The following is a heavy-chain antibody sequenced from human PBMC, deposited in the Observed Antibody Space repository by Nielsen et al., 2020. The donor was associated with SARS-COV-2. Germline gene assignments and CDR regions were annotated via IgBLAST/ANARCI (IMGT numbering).Heavy chain of an antibody. CDR3: ARAGALSSSWYSMDF. Sequence: GGSLRLSCAASGFTFNNYDMHWVRQATGKGLEWVSAIGTGGDTFYPGSVKGRFTISRENAKNSLYLQMNSLRAGDTAVYYCARAGALSSSWYSMDFWGQGTTVTASS. D-gene: IGHD6-13*01. CDR1: GFTFNNYD. CDR2: IGTGGDT. J-gene: IGHJ6*02. V-gene: IGHV3-13*01.